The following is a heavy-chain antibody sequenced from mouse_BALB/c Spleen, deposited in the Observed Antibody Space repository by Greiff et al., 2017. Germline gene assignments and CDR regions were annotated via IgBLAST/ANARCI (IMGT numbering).Heavy chain of an antibody. D-gene: IGHD2-3*01. J-gene: IGHJ2*01. CDR1: GYSFTGYN. CDR3: ARGGDGYPHFDY. CDR2: IDPYNGGT. Sequence: VQLQQSGPELGKPGASVKISCKASGYSFTGYNMYWVKQSHRKSLEWIGYIDPYNGGTSYNQKSKGKATLTVDKSSSTAYMHLNSLTSEDSAIYYCARGGDGYPHFDYWGQGTTLTVSS. V-gene: IGHV1S135*01.